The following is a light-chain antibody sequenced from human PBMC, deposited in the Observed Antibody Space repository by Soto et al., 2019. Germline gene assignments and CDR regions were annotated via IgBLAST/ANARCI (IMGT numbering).Light chain of an antibody. V-gene: IGLV2-8*01. CDR2: EVT. Sequence: QSALTQPPSASGSPGQSVTISCTGTSSDVGGYNSVSWYQHHPGKAPKLMIYEVTKRPSGVPDRFSGSKSDNTASLTVSGLQAEDEADYYCSSYAGSDIYVFGTGTKVTVL. CDR3: SSYAGSDIYV. J-gene: IGLJ1*01. CDR1: SSDVGGYNS.